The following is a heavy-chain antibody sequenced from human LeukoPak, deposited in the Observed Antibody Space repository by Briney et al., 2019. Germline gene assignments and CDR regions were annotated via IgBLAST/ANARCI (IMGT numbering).Heavy chain of an antibody. D-gene: IGHD3-3*01. CDR1: GYSISSGYY. J-gene: IGHJ3*02. V-gene: IGHV4-38-2*01. CDR2: IYHSGST. Sequence: PSETLSLTCAVSGYSISSGYYWGWIRQPPGKGLEWIGSIYHSGSTYYNPSLKSRVTISVDTSKNQFSLKLSSVTAADTAVYYCARYYDFWSSYHRQGDAFDIWGQGTMVTVSS. CDR3: ARYYDFWSSYHRQGDAFDI.